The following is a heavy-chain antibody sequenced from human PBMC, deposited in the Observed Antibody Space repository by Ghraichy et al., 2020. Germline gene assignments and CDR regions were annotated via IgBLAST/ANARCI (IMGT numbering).Heavy chain of an antibody. CDR1: GFTFSDYY. J-gene: IGHJ4*02. V-gene: IGHV3-11*06. D-gene: IGHD6-19*01. Sequence: GESLRLSCAASGFTFSDYYMSWIRQAPGKGLEWISYISSSSSDTKYADSVKGRFTISRDNAKNSLYLQMNSLRAEDTAVYYCARDREAVTGSIEFDHWGQGILVTVSS. CDR2: ISSSSSDT. CDR3: ARDREAVTGSIEFDH.